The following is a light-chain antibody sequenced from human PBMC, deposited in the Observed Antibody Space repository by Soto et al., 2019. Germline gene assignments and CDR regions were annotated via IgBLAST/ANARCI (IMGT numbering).Light chain of an antibody. V-gene: IGLV1-40*01. J-gene: IGLJ1*01. CDR1: SSNIGTGYD. Sequence: QSVLTQPPSVSGSTGQSLTLRCTWFSSNIGTGYDVHWYKQLPGTSTKIIIYRNNNRPSGVPDRFSGSKSGTSASLAITGLQSEDEADYYCQSYDNSLVGSVFGTGTKVNVL. CDR2: RNN. CDR3: QSYDNSLVGSV.